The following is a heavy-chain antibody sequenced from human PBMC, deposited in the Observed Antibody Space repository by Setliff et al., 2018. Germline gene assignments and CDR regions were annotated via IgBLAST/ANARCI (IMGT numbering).Heavy chain of an antibody. CDR1: GFTFSSYA. Sequence: GGSLRLSCAASGFTFSSYAMGWVRQAPGKGLEWVSAIGVSGAITYYADSVKGRFTISRDNSKNTLYLQMNSLRAEDTAVYYCAKFSHPYSSGWYGFDYWGQGTLVTVSS. J-gene: IGHJ4*02. D-gene: IGHD6-19*01. CDR2: IGVSGAIT. CDR3: AKFSHPYSSGWYGFDY. V-gene: IGHV3-23*01.